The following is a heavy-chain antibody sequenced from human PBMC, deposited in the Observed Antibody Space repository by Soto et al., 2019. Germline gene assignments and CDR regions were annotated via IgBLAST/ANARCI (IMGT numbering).Heavy chain of an antibody. J-gene: IGHJ6*02. CDR3: ARGDSTDCSNGVCSFFYNHDMDV. V-gene: IGHV1-2*04. CDR2: INPKSGGT. Sequence: ASVKVSCKASGYSFTDYHIHWMRQAPGQGLEWLGRINPKSGGTSTAQKFQGWVTMTTDTSISTASMELTRLTSDDTAVYYCARGDSTDCSNGVCSFFYNHDMDVWGQGTTVTVSS. CDR1: GYSFTDYH. D-gene: IGHD2-8*01.